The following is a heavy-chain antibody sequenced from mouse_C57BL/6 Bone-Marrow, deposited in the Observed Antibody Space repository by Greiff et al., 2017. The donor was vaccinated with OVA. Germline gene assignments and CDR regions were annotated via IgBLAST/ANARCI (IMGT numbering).Heavy chain of an antibody. J-gene: IGHJ1*03. CDR3: ARDDYYWYFDV. CDR1: GFTFSDFY. CDR2: SRNKANDYTT. Sequence: DVKLVESGGGLVQSGRSLRLSCATSGFTFSDFYMEWVRHAPGKGLEWIAASRNKANDYTTEYSASVKGRFIVSRDTSQSILYLQMNALRAEDTAIYYCARDDYYWYFDVWGTGTTVTVSS. V-gene: IGHV7-1*01.